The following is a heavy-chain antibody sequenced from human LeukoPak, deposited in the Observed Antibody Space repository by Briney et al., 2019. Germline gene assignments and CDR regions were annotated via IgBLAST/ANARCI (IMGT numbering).Heavy chain of an antibody. CDR3: ARDRYCTTTRCSDY. Sequence: GGSLRLSCAASGFTFSNYWMHWVRQAPGKGLVWVSRISTDGSSTTYADSVKGRFTVSRDNAKNTLYLEMNSLRAEDTAVYYCARDRYCTTTRCSDYWGQGTLVTVSS. CDR2: ISTDGSST. J-gene: IGHJ4*02. CDR1: GFTFSNYW. V-gene: IGHV3-74*03. D-gene: IGHD2-2*01.